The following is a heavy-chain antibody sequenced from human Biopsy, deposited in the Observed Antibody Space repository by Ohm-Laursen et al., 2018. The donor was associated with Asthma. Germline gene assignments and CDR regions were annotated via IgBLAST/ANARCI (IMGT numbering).Heavy chain of an antibody. CDR2: MYYSGSA. CDR3: ARHQEAASYHYDGSIAY. J-gene: IGHJ4*02. CDR1: GGAIRTSGYY. V-gene: IGHV4-39*01. D-gene: IGHD3-22*01. Sequence: SETLSLTCSVSGGAIRTSGYYWGWIRQPPGEGLEWIGSMYYSGSAYYNPSLESRVTISVDTSKNQFSLKRSSVTAADTAVYFCARHQEAASYHYDGSIAYWGQGIPVTVSS.